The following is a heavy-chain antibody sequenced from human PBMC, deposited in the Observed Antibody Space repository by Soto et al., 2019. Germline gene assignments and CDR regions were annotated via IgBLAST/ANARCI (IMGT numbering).Heavy chain of an antibody. CDR1: GGSISSHY. V-gene: IGHV4-59*11. CDR3: ARGLLMSYNWFDP. D-gene: IGHD3-22*01. CDR2: IYYTGST. J-gene: IGHJ5*02. Sequence: QVQLQESGPGLVKPSETLSLTCSVSGGSISSHYWNWIRQPPGKGLEWIGYIYYTGSTNYNPSLKSRVTISIDTSKNQFSLKLSSVTAADTAVYYWARGLLMSYNWFDPWGQGTLVTVSS.